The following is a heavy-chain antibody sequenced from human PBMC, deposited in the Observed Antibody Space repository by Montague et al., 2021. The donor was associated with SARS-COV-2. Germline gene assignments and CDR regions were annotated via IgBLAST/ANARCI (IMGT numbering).Heavy chain of an antibody. Sequence: SETLSLTCTVSGDSISRNCYYWSWLRPPPGKGLKWIGSMPYSRSTYHNPNTKSRVGIYVDTSKNQFTLKLSSMTAADTAVYYCAKSAWRNWYFDIWGRGTLVTVSS. J-gene: IGHJ2*01. V-gene: IGHV4-39*01. CDR1: GDSISRNCYY. CDR3: AKSAWRNWYFDI. CDR2: MPYSRST.